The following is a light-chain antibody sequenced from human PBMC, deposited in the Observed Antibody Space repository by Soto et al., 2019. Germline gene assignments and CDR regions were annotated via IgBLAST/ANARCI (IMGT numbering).Light chain of an antibody. CDR2: AAS. V-gene: IGKV1-39*01. Sequence: DIQMTQSPSSLSAFVGDRVTITCLASDSISTYVNWYPQKPGNAPRVLIYAASRLESGVPSRFSGSGSGTDFILTINSLQPEDFGTYYCQQSDYSALTFGGGTKVEIK. CDR1: DSISTY. J-gene: IGKJ4*01. CDR3: QQSDYSALT.